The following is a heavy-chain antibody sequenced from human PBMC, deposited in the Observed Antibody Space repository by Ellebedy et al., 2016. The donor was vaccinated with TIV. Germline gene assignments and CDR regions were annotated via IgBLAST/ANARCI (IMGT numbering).Heavy chain of an antibody. J-gene: IGHJ4*02. CDR2: LNSDGSST. CDR1: GFTFSSYW. Sequence: GESLKISXAASGFTFSSYWMHWVRQAPGKGLVWVSRLNSDGSSTSYADSVKGRFTISRDNAKNTLYLQMNSLRAEDTAVYYCARSSRAQLSPGYWGQGTLVTVSS. V-gene: IGHV3-74*01. D-gene: IGHD5-18*01. CDR3: ARSSRAQLSPGY.